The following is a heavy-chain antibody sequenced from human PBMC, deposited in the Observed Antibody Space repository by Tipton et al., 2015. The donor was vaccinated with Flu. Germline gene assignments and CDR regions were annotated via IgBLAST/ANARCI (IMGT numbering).Heavy chain of an antibody. J-gene: IGHJ4*02. CDR3: VRRTIFAFYFNY. CDR2: VDHSGST. CDR1: GGFIDNNSYY. V-gene: IGHV4-39*01. D-gene: IGHD3-3*01. Sequence: TLSLTCSVSGGFIDNNSYYWNWIRQSPGKGLEWIGSVDHSGSTSYNPSLKGRVTMSVDTSKNQFSLKLAAVTAADTAMYYCVRRTIFAFYFNYWGQGTQVSVSS.